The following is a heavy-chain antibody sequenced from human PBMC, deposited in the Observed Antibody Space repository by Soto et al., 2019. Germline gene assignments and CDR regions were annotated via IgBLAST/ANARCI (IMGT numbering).Heavy chain of an antibody. CDR3: AKDRPGNQLR. CDR1: GFIFSSYA. CDR2: ISGSGSET. J-gene: IGHJ4*02. V-gene: IGHV3-23*01. Sequence: GGSLRLSCAASGFIFSSYAISWVRQAPGKGLEWVSAISGSGSETYYADSVKGRFTISRDNSKNTLYLQMNTLRAEDTAVYYCAKDRPGNQLRWGQGTLVTVSS. D-gene: IGHD2-2*01.